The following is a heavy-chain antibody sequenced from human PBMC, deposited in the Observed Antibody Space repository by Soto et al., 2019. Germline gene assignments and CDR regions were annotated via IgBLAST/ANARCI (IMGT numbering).Heavy chain of an antibody. Sequence: EVQLVESRGGLVQPGGSLRLSCAASGFTFSSYWMHWVRQVPGKGLVWVSRINSDGSSTTYADFVRGRFTISRDNAKHTLYLQMNSLRAEDTAVYYCAGDCRGGSCYSGDIDYWGQGTLVTVSS. D-gene: IGHD2-15*01. CDR3: AGDCRGGSCYSGDIDY. V-gene: IGHV3-74*01. CDR2: INSDGSST. J-gene: IGHJ4*02. CDR1: GFTFSSYW.